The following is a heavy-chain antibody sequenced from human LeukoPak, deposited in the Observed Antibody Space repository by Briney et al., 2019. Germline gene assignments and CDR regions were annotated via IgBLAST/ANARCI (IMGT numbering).Heavy chain of an antibody. V-gene: IGHV4-4*07. J-gene: IGHJ4*02. CDR1: GGSISSYY. D-gene: IGHD3-22*01. CDR3: ARETQFYDSSGYPDY. CDR2: IYTSGST. Sequence: PSETLSLTCTVSGGSISSYYWSWIRQPAGKGLEWIGRIYTSGSTNYNPSLKSRVTMSVDTSKNQFSLKLSSVTAADTAVYYGARETQFYDSSGYPDYWGREPWSPSPQ.